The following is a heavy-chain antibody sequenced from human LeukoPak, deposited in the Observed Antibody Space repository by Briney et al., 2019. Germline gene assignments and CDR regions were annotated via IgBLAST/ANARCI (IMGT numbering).Heavy chain of an antibody. CDR3: ARGEAEGPTYYYYGMDV. Sequence: GASVKVSCKASGGTFSSYAISWVRQAPGQGLEWMGGIIPIFGTANYAQKFQGRVTITADESTSTAYMELSSLRSEDTAVYYCARGEAEGPTYYYYGMDVWGQGTTVTVSS. CDR1: GGTFSSYA. CDR2: IIPIFGTA. J-gene: IGHJ6*02. V-gene: IGHV1-69*13.